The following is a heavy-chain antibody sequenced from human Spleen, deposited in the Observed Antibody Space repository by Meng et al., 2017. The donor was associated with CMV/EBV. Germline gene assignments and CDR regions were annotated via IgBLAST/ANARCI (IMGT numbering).Heavy chain of an antibody. Sequence: SETLSLTCTVSGGSISSYYWSWIRQPPGKGLEWIGYIYYSGSTNYNPSLKSRVTISVDTSKNQFSLKLSSVTAADTAVYYCAKIDSYHYYYGMDVWGQGTTVTVSS. V-gene: IGHV4-59*01. D-gene: IGHD3-9*01. J-gene: IGHJ6*02. CDR3: AKIDSYHYYYGMDV. CDR1: GGSISSYY. CDR2: IYYSGST.